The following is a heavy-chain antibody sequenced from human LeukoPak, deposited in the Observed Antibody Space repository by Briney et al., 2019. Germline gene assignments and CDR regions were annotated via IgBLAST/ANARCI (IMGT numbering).Heavy chain of an antibody. D-gene: IGHD6-19*01. Sequence: SETLSLTCTVSGGSISSTTYYWGWIRQPPGKGLEWIGSSYYSGSTNFNPSLKSRVTMSVDTSKNQCSLRLSSVTAADTAVYYCARGGWSHDYWGRGTLVTVSS. CDR3: ARGGWSHDY. V-gene: IGHV4-39*07. J-gene: IGHJ4*02. CDR1: GGSISSTTYY. CDR2: SYYSGST.